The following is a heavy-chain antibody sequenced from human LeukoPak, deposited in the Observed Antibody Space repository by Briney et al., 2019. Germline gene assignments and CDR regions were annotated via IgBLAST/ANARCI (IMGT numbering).Heavy chain of an antibody. Sequence: PGTSLRLSCAASGFTFSHYAMHWVRQAPGKGLEWVAVIWYDGSHDTYTDSVKGRFTVSRDNFKNVLYLQMNSLRVEDTAVYYCAKEGDYCSSSGCHKRGIDYWGQGTLVTVSS. CDR2: IWYDGSHD. CDR1: GFTFSHYA. V-gene: IGHV3-33*06. J-gene: IGHJ4*02. D-gene: IGHD2-2*01. CDR3: AKEGDYCSSSGCHKRGIDY.